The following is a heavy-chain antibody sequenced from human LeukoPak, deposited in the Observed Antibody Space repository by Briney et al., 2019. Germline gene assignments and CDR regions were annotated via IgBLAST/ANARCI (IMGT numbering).Heavy chain of an antibody. CDR2: IYYSGST. CDR1: GDSTSSDRYY. Sequence: PSETLSLTCTVSGDSTSSDRYYGGWVRQPPGTGLEWIGNIYYSGSTYYNPSLKSRVTMSVDTSKNQFFLKLNSVTAADTAAYYCARGRPYSGGYHLDYWGQGTLVTVSA. J-gene: IGHJ4*02. D-gene: IGHD1-26*01. V-gene: IGHV4-39*01. CDR3: ARGRPYSGGYHLDY.